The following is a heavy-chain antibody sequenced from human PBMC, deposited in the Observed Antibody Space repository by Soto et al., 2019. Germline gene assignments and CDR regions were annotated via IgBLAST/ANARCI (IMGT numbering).Heavy chain of an antibody. D-gene: IGHD2-2*01. CDR2: IWYDGSNK. J-gene: IGHJ4*02. CDR3: ARGEADARFDY. V-gene: IGHV3-33*01. CDR1: GFTFSSYG. Sequence: GGSLRLSCAASGFTFSSYGMHWVRQAPGKGLEWVAVIWYDGSNKYYADSVKGRFTISRDNSKNTLYLQMNSLRAEDTAVYYCARGEADARFDYWGQGTLVTVSS.